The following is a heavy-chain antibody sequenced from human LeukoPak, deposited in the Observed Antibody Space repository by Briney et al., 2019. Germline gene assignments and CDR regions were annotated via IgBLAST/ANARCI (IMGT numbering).Heavy chain of an antibody. D-gene: IGHD1-26*01. CDR2: ISYDGSNK. V-gene: IGHV3-30-3*01. CDR3: ARVTIVGAFDY. CDR1: GFTFSSYA. Sequence: GGSLRLFCAASGFTFSSYAMHWVRQAPGKGLEWVAVISYDGSNKYYADSVKGRFTISRDNSKNTLYLQMNSLRAEDTAVYYCARVTIVGAFDYWGQGTLVTVSS. J-gene: IGHJ4*02.